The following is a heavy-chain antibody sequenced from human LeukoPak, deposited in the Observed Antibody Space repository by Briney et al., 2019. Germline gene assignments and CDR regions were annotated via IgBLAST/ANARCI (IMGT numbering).Heavy chain of an antibody. J-gene: IGHJ4*02. CDR1: GYTFTGYY. V-gene: IGHV1-2*02. D-gene: IGHD3-22*01. Sequence: ASVKVSCKASGYTFTGYYMHWVRQAPGQGLEWMGWINPNSGGTNYAQKFQGRVTMTRDTSISTAYMELSRLRSDDTAVYYCARTYPDSSGYYNDYWGQGTLVTVSS. CDR2: INPNSGGT. CDR3: ARTYPDSSGYYNDY.